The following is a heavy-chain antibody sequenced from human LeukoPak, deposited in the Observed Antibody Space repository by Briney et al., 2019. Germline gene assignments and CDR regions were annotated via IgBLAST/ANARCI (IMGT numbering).Heavy chain of an antibody. D-gene: IGHD5-18*01. CDR2: ISGSGGST. Sequence: GGSLRLSCAASGFTFSSYAMSWVRQAPGKGLEWVSAISGSGGSTYYADSVKGRFTISRDNSKNTLYLQMNSLRAEDTAVYYCANLQLWLGDAFDIWGQGTMVTVSS. V-gene: IGHV3-23*01. J-gene: IGHJ3*02. CDR1: GFTFSSYA. CDR3: ANLQLWLGDAFDI.